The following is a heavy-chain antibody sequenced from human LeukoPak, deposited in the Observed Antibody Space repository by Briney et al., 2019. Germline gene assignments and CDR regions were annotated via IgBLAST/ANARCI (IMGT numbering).Heavy chain of an antibody. J-gene: IGHJ3*02. CDR2: ISYDGRNK. D-gene: IGHD5-12*01. CDR3: AKDYDDAFDM. V-gene: IGHV3-30*18. Sequence: GGALRLSCAASGFTFSSYDMHWVRQAPGKGLEWVAVISYDGRNKYYPDSVKGRFTISRDNSKITLYLQMNSLRAEDTAVYYCAKDYDDAFDMWGQGTMVTVSS. CDR1: GFTFSSYD.